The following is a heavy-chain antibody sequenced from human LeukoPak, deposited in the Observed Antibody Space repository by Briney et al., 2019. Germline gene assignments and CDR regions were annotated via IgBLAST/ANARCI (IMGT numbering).Heavy chain of an antibody. CDR3: ARDLNRSYQI. CDR2: ISGSGGST. V-gene: IGHV3-23*01. Sequence: PGGSLRLSCAASGFTFSSYAMSWVRQAPGKGLEWVSAISGSGGSTYYADSMKGRFTISRDNSKNTLYLQMNSLRAEDTAVYYCARDLNRSYQIWGQGTLVTVSS. J-gene: IGHJ4*02. D-gene: IGHD1-26*01. CDR1: GFTFSSYA.